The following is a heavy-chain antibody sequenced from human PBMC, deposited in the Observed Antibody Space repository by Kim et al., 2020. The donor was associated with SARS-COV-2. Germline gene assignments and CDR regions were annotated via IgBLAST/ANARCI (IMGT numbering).Heavy chain of an antibody. CDR3: ARDSRMVRGLIIPPYYYGRAV. CDR1: GGSISSGSYY. V-gene: IGHV4-61*02. J-gene: IGHJ6*01. CDR2: IYTSGGT. D-gene: IGHD3-10*01. Sequence: SETLSLTCTVSGGSISSGSYYWSWIRQPAGKGLEWIGRIYTSGGTNYNPSLKSRVTISVDTSKNQFSLKLSSVTAADTAVYYCARDSRMVRGLIIPPYYYGRAVGGQETAVTVCS.